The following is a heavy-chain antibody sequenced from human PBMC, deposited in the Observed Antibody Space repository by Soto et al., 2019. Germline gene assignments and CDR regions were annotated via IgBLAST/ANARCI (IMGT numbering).Heavy chain of an antibody. J-gene: IGHJ3*02. Sequence: QVQLVQSGAEVKKPGASVKVSCKASGYTFTSYGISWVRQAPGQGLEWMGWISAYNGNTNYAQKLQGRVTMTTDTSTSTAYMELRSLRSDDTAVYYCARDRYYDSSGYWGDAFDIWGQGTNVTVSS. V-gene: IGHV1-18*01. CDR1: GYTFTSYG. D-gene: IGHD3-22*01. CDR2: ISAYNGNT. CDR3: ARDRYYDSSGYWGDAFDI.